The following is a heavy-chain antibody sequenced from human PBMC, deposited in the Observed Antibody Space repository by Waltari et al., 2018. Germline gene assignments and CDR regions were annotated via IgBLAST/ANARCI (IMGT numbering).Heavy chain of an antibody. D-gene: IGHD5-12*01. Sequence: EVQLVETGGGLIQPGGSLRLSCAASGFTVSSNYMSWVRQAPGKGLEWVSVIYSGGSTYYADSVKGRFTISRDNSKNTLYLQMNSLRAEDTAVYYCAREPSGYDQPPRTYYMDVWGKGTTVTVSS. V-gene: IGHV3-53*02. CDR1: GFTVSSNY. J-gene: IGHJ6*03. CDR2: IYSGGST. CDR3: AREPSGYDQPPRTYYMDV.